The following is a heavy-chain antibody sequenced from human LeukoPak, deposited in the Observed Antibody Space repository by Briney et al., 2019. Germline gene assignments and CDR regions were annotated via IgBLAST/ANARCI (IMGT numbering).Heavy chain of an antibody. CDR1: GFTFSGSA. V-gene: IGHV3-73*01. CDR3: TRHSPSYYYDSSGYYRIAEYFQH. J-gene: IGHJ1*01. Sequence: GGSLRLSCAASGFTFSGSAMHWVRQASGKGLEWVGRIRSKANSYATAYAASVKGRFTISRDDSKNTAYLQMNSLKTEDTAVYYCTRHSPSYYYDSSGYYRIAEYFQHWGQGTLVTVPS. CDR2: IRSKANSYAT. D-gene: IGHD3-22*01.